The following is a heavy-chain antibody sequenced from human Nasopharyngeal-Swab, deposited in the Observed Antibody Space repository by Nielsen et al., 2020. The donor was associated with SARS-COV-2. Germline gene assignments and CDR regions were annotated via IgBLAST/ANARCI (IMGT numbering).Heavy chain of an antibody. CDR2: VFYTGT. J-gene: IGHJ4*02. Sequence: SETLSLTCSVSGASISNRTYYWGWIRQSPEKGLQWIGTVFYTGTYYNPSLQSRVTISVDTSKNQFSLKLTSVTAADTGVYYCVRDESGDYLGLPFDSWGPGTLVTVSS. CDR3: VRDESGDYLGLPFDS. CDR1: GASISNRTYY. D-gene: IGHD4-17*01. V-gene: IGHV4-39*07.